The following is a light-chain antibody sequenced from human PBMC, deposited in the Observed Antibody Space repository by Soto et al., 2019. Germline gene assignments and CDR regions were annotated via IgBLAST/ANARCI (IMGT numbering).Light chain of an antibody. CDR1: QSVSSY. V-gene: IGKV3-11*01. CDR2: AAS. Sequence: EIVLTQSPATLSLSPGERATLSCRASQSVSSYLAWCQQKPGQAPRLLIYAASNRATGIPARFSGSGSGTDFTLTISSLEPEEFAVYYCQQRSNWLTFGGGTRVDIK. CDR3: QQRSNWLT. J-gene: IGKJ4*01.